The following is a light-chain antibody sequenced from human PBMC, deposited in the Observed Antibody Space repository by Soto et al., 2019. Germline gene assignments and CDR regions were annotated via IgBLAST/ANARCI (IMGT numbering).Light chain of an antibody. V-gene: IGKV1-5*01. CDR1: QSISSW. Sequence: IQMSQSPSTLSASVGDRVTITCRASQSISSWLAWYQQKLGRAPRLLIYDASSLESGVPSRFSGSGYGTEFTLTISSLQPDDFATYYCQQYNSYPWTFGQRTLLE. CDR3: QQYNSYPWT. J-gene: IGKJ5*01. CDR2: DAS.